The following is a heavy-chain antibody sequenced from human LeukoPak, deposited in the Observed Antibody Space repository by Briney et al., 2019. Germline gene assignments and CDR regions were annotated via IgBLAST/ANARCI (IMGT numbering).Heavy chain of an antibody. V-gene: IGHV3-23*01. Sequence: GGSLRLSCAASGFTFSSYAMSWVRQAPGKGLEWVSFISPSGDRTSNADSVEGRFTISRDNTRNTLYLQMNSLRDEDTGVYYCAKVGGSSWFDELFFVDYWGQGTLVSVSS. CDR3: AKVGGSSWFDELFFVDY. D-gene: IGHD6-13*01. CDR2: ISPSGDRT. CDR1: GFTFSSYA. J-gene: IGHJ4*02.